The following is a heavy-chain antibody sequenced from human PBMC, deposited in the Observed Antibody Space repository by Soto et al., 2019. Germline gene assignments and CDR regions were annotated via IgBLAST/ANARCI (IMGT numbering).Heavy chain of an antibody. Sequence: EVQVLESGGDLVHLGGSLRLSCAASGFTATTYAMSWVRQAPGKGLEWVSSISGTNGDTYYSDSVKGRFTISRDNSKNLLYLQMNSLRAEDTAIYYCARLGYCVRGNCITYFDYWGQGTLVTVSS. V-gene: IGHV3-23*01. D-gene: IGHD2-15*01. CDR1: GFTATTYA. J-gene: IGHJ4*02. CDR2: ISGTNGDT. CDR3: ARLGYCVRGNCITYFDY.